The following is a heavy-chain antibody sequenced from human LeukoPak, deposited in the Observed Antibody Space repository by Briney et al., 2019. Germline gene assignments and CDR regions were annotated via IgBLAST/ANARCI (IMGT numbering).Heavy chain of an antibody. Sequence: SETLSLTCTVSGGSVSSSSYYWGWIRQPPGEGLEWIGSIYYSGSPYYKSSLKSRVTISVDTSKNQFSLKLSSVTAADTAVYYCARVDPDSSSTLEVFDYWGQGTLVTVSS. D-gene: IGHD6-6*01. J-gene: IGHJ4*02. CDR3: ARVDPDSSSTLEVFDY. CDR1: GGSVSSSSYY. CDR2: IYYSGSP. V-gene: IGHV4-39*07.